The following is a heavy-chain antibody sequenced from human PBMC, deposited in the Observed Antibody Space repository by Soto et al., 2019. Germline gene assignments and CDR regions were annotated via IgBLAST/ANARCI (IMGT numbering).Heavy chain of an antibody. D-gene: IGHD6-13*01. Sequence: EVQLLESGGGLVQPGGSLRLSCAASGFTFSSYAMSWIRQAPGKGLEWVSAISGSGGSTYYADSVKGRFTIPRDNSKNKLYLQMNSLRAEDTAVYYCAKYKKSAAGSIHFDYWGQGTLVTVSS. CDR3: AKYKKSAAGSIHFDY. CDR2: ISGSGGST. V-gene: IGHV3-23*01. J-gene: IGHJ4*02. CDR1: GFTFSSYA.